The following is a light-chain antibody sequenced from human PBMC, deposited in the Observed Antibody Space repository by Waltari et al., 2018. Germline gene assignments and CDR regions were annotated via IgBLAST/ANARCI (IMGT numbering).Light chain of an antibody. CDR3: QQYNSYPLT. Sequence: DIQMTQSPSTLSASVGDRVTITCRASQSISSWLAWYQQKPGKAPKLLIYKASSLESGVPSRFRGSGSGTEFTLTISSLQPDDFATYYCQQYNSYPLTFGGGTKV. CDR2: KAS. J-gene: IGKJ4*01. CDR1: QSISSW. V-gene: IGKV1-5*03.